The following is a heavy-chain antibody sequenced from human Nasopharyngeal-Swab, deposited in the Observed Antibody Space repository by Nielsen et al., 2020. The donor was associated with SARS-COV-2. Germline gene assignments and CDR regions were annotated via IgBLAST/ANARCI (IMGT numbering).Heavy chain of an antibody. J-gene: IGHJ6*03. Sequence: WVRQAPGQGLEWMGRINPNSGGTNYAQKFQGRVTMTRDTSISTAYMELSRLRSDDTAVYYCARSPGYSSSWPYYYYYMDVWGKGTTVTVSS. CDR3: ARSPGYSSSWPYYYYYMDV. D-gene: IGHD6-13*01. V-gene: IGHV1-2*06. CDR2: INPNSGGT.